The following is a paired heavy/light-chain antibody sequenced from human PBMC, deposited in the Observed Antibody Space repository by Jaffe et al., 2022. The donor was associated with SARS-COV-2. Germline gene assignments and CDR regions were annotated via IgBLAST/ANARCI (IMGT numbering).Light chain of an antibody. J-gene: IGKJ2*01. CDR3: QQSYITPPYT. CDR1: QNISRY. CDR2: AAS. V-gene: IGKV1-39*01. Sequence: DIQMTQSPSSLSASVGDRVTITCRASQNISRYLNWYQQKPGQAPSLLIYAASSLQSGVPSRFSGGGSGTDFTLTFKSLQREDFATYYCQQSYITPPYTFGQGTKLEI.
Heavy chain of an antibody. V-gene: IGHV3-30-3*01. CDR2: ISHDGTNK. J-gene: IGHJ4*02. D-gene: IGHD3-22*01. CDR1: GFTFSRYT. Sequence: QVQLVESGGGVVQPGRSLRLSCAASGFTFSRYTMHWVRQAPGKGLEWVTLISHDGTNKYYADSVRGRFTISRDDSENTLYLQMNSLRPEDAAVYYCARGGGLSADMIVVGTFDYWGQGILVTVSS. CDR3: ARGGGLSADMIVVGTFDY.